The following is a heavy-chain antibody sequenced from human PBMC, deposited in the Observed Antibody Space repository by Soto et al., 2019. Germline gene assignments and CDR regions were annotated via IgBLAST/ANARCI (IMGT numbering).Heavy chain of an antibody. CDR1: GGSISDSNYY. Sequence: QLQESGPGLVKPSETLSLTCTVSGGSISDSNYYWGWFRQPPGKELRWIGSIYYSGSAYYDTSLKSRVTISVDTSKSHFSLILNSVPAADTAVYFCARHSGRFGIAGAGIDSWGRGTLVTVSS. D-gene: IGHD6-19*01. J-gene: IGHJ5*01. CDR2: IYYSGSA. CDR3: ARHSGRFGIAGAGIDS. V-gene: IGHV4-39*01.